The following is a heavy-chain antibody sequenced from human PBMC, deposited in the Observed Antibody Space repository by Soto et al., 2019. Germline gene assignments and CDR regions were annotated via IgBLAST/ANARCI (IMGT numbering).Heavy chain of an antibody. CDR1: GFTFSSYD. J-gene: IGHJ6*03. V-gene: IGHV3-13*01. CDR2: IGTAGDT. CDR3: ARGGSDYYGSGSYYNYYYYYMDV. Sequence: GGSLRLSCAASGFTFSSYDMHWVRQATGKGLEWVSAIGTAGDTYYPGSVKGRFTISRENAKNSLYLQMNSLRAGDTAVYYCARGGSDYYGSGSYYNYYYYYMDVWGKGTTVTVSS. D-gene: IGHD3-10*01.